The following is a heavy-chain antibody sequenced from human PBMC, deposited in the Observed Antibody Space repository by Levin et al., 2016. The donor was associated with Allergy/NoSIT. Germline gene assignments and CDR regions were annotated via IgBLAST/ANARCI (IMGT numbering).Heavy chain of an antibody. J-gene: IGHJ6*02. CDR3: GRDRFEIGSTSLHYGIDV. CDR2: INPNRGGA. V-gene: IGHV1-2*02. D-gene: IGHD5/OR15-5a*01. Sequence: ASVKVSCKASGYTLNGYCIHWVRQAPGQGPEWMGWINPNRGGARYTQKFQGRVTMTTDTSVTTAYLTLSNLTSVDTAIYFCGRDRFEIGSTSLHYGIDVWGQGTTVSVSS. CDR1: GYTLNGYC.